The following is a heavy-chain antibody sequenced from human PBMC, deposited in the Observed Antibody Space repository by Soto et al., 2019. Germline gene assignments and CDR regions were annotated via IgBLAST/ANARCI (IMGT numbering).Heavy chain of an antibody. D-gene: IGHD1-7*01. J-gene: IGHJ3*01. CDR3: ARRARTATTKWGAFDV. CDR1: GFTFNTYV. CDR2: ISYSADKT. V-gene: IGHV3-23*01. Sequence: EVQLLESGGGLVQPGGSLRLSCAASGFTFNTYVMNWVRQAPGKGLERVSTISYSADKTHYADSVKGRFTISRDNSRDTLFLQMISLRADDAAVYYCARRARTATTKWGAFDVWGQGTMVTVSS.